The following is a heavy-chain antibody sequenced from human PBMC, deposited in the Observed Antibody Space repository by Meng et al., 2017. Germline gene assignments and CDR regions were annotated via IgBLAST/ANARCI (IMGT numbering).Heavy chain of an antibody. D-gene: IGHD4-17*01. V-gene: IGHV4-34*01. Sequence: QVQPQQLGAGLLKPSETLSPTCAVYGGSFSGYYWSWIRQPPGKGLEWIGEINHSGSTNYNPSLKSRVTMSLDTSKNQFSLRLSSVTAADTAVYYCARGHSVTIVAFDYWGQGTLVTVSS. CDR1: GGSFSGYY. CDR3: ARGHSVTIVAFDY. J-gene: IGHJ4*02. CDR2: INHSGST.